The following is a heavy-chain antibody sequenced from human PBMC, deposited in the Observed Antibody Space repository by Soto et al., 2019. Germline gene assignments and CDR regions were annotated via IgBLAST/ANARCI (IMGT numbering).Heavy chain of an antibody. J-gene: IGHJ5*02. CDR1: GDSISSSGYY. V-gene: IGHV4-39*02. D-gene: IGHD3-22*01. CDR3: ARDFGTFYSDSSGYLGWFDP. Sequence: TSETLSLTCSVSGDSISSSGYYWGWIRQPPGKGLEWIGTIYYSGDTYYNPSLKSRVTISVATSKNQFSLRLRSVTAADTAVYYCARDFGTFYSDSSGYLGWFDPWGQGTLVTVSS. CDR2: IYYSGDT.